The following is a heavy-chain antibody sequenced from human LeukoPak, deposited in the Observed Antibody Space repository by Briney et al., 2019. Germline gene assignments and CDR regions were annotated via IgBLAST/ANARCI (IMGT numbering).Heavy chain of an antibody. D-gene: IGHD3-22*01. J-gene: IGHJ3*02. V-gene: IGHV3-20*01. CDR2: INWNGANT. CDR1: GFFFDEFG. CDR3: ARVQFDTSGFHNGFDI. Sequence: GGSLRLSCAASGFFFDEFGMTWVRQGPGKGLEWVSGINWNGANTGYADSVKVRFTISRDNAKNILYLQMSSLRAEDTALYHCARVQFDTSGFHNGFDIWGPGTMVTVSS.